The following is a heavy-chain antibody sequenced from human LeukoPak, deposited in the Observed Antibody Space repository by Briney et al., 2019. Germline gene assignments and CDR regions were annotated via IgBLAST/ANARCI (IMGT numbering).Heavy chain of an antibody. D-gene: IGHD6-19*01. Sequence: ASVKVSCKASGYTFSSYAIHWVRQAPGQRPEWMGWIYVGNGNTKYSQKFQGRVTLTRNTSISTAYMELSSLRSEDTAVYYCSRGGPVAGTHKYFQHWGQGTLVTVSS. CDR2: IYVGNGNT. J-gene: IGHJ1*01. CDR1: GYTFSSYA. V-gene: IGHV1-3*01. CDR3: SRGGPVAGTHKYFQH.